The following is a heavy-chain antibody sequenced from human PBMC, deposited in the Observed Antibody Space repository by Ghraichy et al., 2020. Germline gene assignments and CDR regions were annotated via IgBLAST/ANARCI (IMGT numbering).Heavy chain of an antibody. D-gene: IGHD6-13*01. CDR2: ISSSVITI. CDR3: ASRTRYSSSYYGRSEY. J-gene: IGHJ4*02. CDR1: GFTFSYNE. V-gene: IGHV3-48*03. Sequence: GGSLRLSCAASGFTFSYNEMNWVRQAPGKGLEWLSYISSSVITIYYADSVKGRFTISRDNPKSSLYLQMNSLRVEDTAVYYCASRTRYSSSYYGRSEYWGQGTLVTVS.